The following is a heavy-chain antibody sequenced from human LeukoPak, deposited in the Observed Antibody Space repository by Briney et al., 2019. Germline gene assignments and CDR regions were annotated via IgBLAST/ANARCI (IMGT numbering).Heavy chain of an antibody. V-gene: IGHV3-33*01. D-gene: IGHD3-10*01. CDR1: GFTFSSYG. Sequence: GGSLRLSCAASGFTFSSYGMHWVRQAPGKGLEWVAVIWYDGSNKYYADSVKGRFTISRDNSKNTLYLQMNSLRAEDTAVYYCASVGYYYGSGSLYYYYYGMDVWGQGTTVTVSS. CDR3: ASVGYYYGSGSLYYYYYGMDV. J-gene: IGHJ6*02. CDR2: IWYDGSNK.